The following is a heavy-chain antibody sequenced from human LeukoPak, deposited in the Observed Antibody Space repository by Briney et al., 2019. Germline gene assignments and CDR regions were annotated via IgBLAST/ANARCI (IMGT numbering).Heavy chain of an antibody. CDR2: IYYSGST. V-gene: IGHV4-59*01. D-gene: IGHD1-26*01. CDR3: ARDGDGGSYYLTYFDY. CDR1: GGSISSYY. J-gene: IGHJ4*02. Sequence: SETLSLTCTVSGGSISSYYWSWIRQPPGKGLEWIGYIYYSGSTNYNPSLKSRVTISVDTSKNQFSLKLSSVTAADTAVYYCARDGDGGSYYLTYFDYWGQGTLVTVSS.